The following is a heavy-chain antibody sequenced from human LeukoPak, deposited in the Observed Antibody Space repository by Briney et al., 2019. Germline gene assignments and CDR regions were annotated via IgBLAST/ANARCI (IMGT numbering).Heavy chain of an antibody. V-gene: IGHV3-7*01. CDR2: IKQDGSEK. Sequence: SCKASGGTFSSYAISWVRQAPGKGLEWVANIKQDGSEKYYVDSVKGRFTISRDNAKNSLYLQMNSLRAEDTAVYYCTRDYFLAGRGIAARPGYFDYWGQGTLVTVSS. J-gene: IGHJ4*02. CDR1: GGTFSSYA. D-gene: IGHD6-6*01. CDR3: TRDYFLAGRGIAARPGYFDY.